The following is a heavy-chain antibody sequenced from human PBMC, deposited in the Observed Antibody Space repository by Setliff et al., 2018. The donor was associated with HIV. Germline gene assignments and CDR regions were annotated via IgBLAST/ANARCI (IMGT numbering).Heavy chain of an antibody. J-gene: IGHJ4*02. CDR1: GFTFSSYS. V-gene: IGHV3-21*01. Sequence: PGGSLRLSCAASGFTFSSYSMNWVRQAPGKGLEWVSYISSSSSYTHYADSVKGRFTISRDNVKTSLYLQMNSLRAEDTAVYYCAREYYYDSSGYYPDFDYWGQGTLVTVSS. CDR3: AREYYYDSSGYYPDFDY. CDR2: ISSSSSYT. D-gene: IGHD3-22*01.